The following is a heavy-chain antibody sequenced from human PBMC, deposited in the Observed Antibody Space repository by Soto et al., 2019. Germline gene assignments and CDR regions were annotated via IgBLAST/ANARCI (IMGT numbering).Heavy chain of an antibody. CDR1: GYTFTSYD. CDR3: ARRAETNGWNGFGADKYYFDF. J-gene: IGHJ4*02. Sequence: QVQLVQSGAEVRKPGASVKVSCEASGYTFTSYDIYWVRQAAGQGLEWMGWMNPNTGNSGYAQKFQGRVTMTSDTSISTAHMELGSLRSEDTAVYYCARRAETNGWNGFGADKYYFDFWGQGTLVTVSS. V-gene: IGHV1-8*01. CDR2: MNPNTGNS. D-gene: IGHD1-1*01.